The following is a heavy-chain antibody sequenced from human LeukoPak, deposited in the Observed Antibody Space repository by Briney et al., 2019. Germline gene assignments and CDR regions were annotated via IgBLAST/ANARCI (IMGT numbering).Heavy chain of an antibody. CDR2: INPNSGGT. CDR3: ATTLHIVVVTWHAFDI. Sequence: ASVKVSCKASGYTFTGYYIHWVRQAPGQGLEWRGWINPNSGGTNYAPKFQGRVTMTRDTSITTAYMELSRLTSDDTTIYYCATTLHIVVVTWHAFDIWGQGTMVTVSS. J-gene: IGHJ3*02. D-gene: IGHD2-21*02. CDR1: GYTFTGYY. V-gene: IGHV1-2*02.